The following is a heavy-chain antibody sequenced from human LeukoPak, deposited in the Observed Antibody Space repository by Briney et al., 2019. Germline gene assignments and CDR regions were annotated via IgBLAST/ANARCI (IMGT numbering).Heavy chain of an antibody. Sequence: SETLSLTCTVSGGSISSYYWSWIRQPPGKGLEWIGYIYYSGSTIYNPSLKSRVTISVDTSKNQFSLKLSSVTAADTAVYYCARSDCSGGSCYTPEVSWFDPWGQGTLVTVSS. D-gene: IGHD2-15*01. J-gene: IGHJ5*02. CDR3: ARSDCSGGSCYTPEVSWFDP. CDR2: IYYSGST. CDR1: GGSISSYY. V-gene: IGHV4-59*01.